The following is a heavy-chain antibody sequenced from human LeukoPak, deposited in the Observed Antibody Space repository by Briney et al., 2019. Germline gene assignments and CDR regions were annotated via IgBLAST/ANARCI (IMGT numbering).Heavy chain of an antibody. J-gene: IGHJ4*02. D-gene: IGHD3-10*01. CDR1: GFTFSSYW. CDR3: ARNPIVRGVIPLVDY. Sequence: GGSLRLSCAASGFTFSSYWMSWVRQAPGKGLEWVSYISSTSGSDKYYADSVKGRLTISRDNAKNSLYLQMNSLRAEDTAIYYCARNPIVRGVIPLVDYWGQGTLVTVSS. V-gene: IGHV3-21*05. CDR2: ISSTSGSDK.